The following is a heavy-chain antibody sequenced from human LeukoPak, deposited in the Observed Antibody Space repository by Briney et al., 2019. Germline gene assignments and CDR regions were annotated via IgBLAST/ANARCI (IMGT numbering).Heavy chain of an antibody. Sequence: PGGSLRLSCAASGFTFSGSAMHWVRQASGKGLEWVGRIRSKANSYATAYAASVKGRFTISRDDSKSTAYLQMNSLRAEDTAVYYCARGKWISAFDIWGQGTMVTVSS. CDR2: IRSKANSYAT. CDR3: ARGKWISAFDI. J-gene: IGHJ3*02. D-gene: IGHD2-2*03. CDR1: GFTFSGSA. V-gene: IGHV3-73*01.